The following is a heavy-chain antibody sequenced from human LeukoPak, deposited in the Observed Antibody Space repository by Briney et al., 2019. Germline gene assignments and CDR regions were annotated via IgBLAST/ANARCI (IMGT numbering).Heavy chain of an antibody. CDR2: ISGSGGST. CDR1: GFTFSSYV. V-gene: IGHV3-23*01. CDR3: AKDSYSWDSSGLGAFDI. Sequence: GGSLRLSCAASGFTFSSYVMSWVRQAPGKGLEWVSAISGSGGSTYYADSVKGRFTISRDNSKNTLYLQMNSLRAEDTAVYYCAKDSYSWDSSGLGAFDIWGQGTMVTVSS. J-gene: IGHJ3*02. D-gene: IGHD3-22*01.